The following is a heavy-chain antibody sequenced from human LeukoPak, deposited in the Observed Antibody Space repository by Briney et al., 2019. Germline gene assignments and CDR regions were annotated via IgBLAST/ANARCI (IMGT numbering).Heavy chain of an antibody. CDR2: IYISGNT. CDR1: GDSFRGYY. D-gene: IGHD5-12*01. CDR3: AKSNGYGLIDY. J-gene: IGHJ4*02. V-gene: IGHV4-4*07. Sequence: SETLSLTCTVSGDSFRGYYWSWIRQPAGKGLEWIGRIYISGNTNYNPSLKSRVTMYIDTSKNQFSLKLSSVTAADTAMYYCAKSNGYGLIDYWGQGTLVTVSS.